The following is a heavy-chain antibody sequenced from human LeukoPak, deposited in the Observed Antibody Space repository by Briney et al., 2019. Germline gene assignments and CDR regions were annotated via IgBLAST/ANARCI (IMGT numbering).Heavy chain of an antibody. D-gene: IGHD2-21*01. CDR3: ASRHCSGGDCYFAGADPFDH. Sequence: GGSLRLSCAASGFTVSSTYMSWVRQAPGKGLEWVSVIYKDGKIYYIDSVKGRFTISRDTSKNTLYLQMNSLRVKDTAVYYCASRHCSGGDCYFAGADPFDHWGQGTLVTVSS. J-gene: IGHJ4*02. V-gene: IGHV3-53*01. CDR1: GFTVSSTY. CDR2: IYKDGKI.